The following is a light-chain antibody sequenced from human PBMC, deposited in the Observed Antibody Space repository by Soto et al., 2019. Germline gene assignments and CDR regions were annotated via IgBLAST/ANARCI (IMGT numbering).Light chain of an antibody. Sequence: DIQMTQSPPTLSASVGDRVTLTCRASQSMSTWLAWYQQKPGKAPKLLISDASSLQSGVPSRFSGSGSGTEFSLTISGLQPDDFATYYSKQYKIYPTFGRGTALEIK. J-gene: IGKJ2*01. CDR1: QSMSTW. V-gene: IGKV1-5*01. CDR2: DAS. CDR3: KQYKIYPT.